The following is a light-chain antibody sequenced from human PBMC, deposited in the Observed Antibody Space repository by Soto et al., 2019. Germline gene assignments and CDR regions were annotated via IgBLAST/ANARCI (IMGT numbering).Light chain of an antibody. CDR2: DVS. J-gene: IGLJ1*01. V-gene: IGLV2-11*01. Sequence: QSVLTQPRSVSGSPGQSVTISCTGTSSDVGGYNYVSWYQQHPGKAPKLMIYDVSKRPSGVPDRFSGSKSGNTASLTISGLQAEDEADYYCCSYAGSPYVFGTGTNLTVL. CDR1: SSDVGGYNY. CDR3: CSYAGSPYV.